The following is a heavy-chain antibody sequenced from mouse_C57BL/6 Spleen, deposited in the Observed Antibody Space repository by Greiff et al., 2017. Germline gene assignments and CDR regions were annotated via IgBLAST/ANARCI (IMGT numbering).Heavy chain of an antibody. CDR1: GYAFSSSW. D-gene: IGHD2-2*01. CDR3: ANPLYGYDGTGFDY. V-gene: IGHV1-82*01. Sequence: QVQLQQSGPELVKPGASVKISCKASGYAFSSSWMNWVKQRPGKGLEWIGRIYPGDGDTNYNGKFKGKATLTADKSSSTAYMQLSSLTTEDSAVYFCANPLYGYDGTGFDYWGQGTTLTVSS. J-gene: IGHJ2*01. CDR2: IYPGDGDT.